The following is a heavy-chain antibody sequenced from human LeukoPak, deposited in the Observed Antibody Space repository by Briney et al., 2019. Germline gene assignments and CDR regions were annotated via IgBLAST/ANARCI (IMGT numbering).Heavy chain of an antibody. CDR1: GYTFTAYA. D-gene: IGHD4-17*01. J-gene: IGHJ4*02. Sequence: ASVKVSCKASGYTFTAYAMHWVRLAPGQRPEWMGWINAGTGNTRYSQEFQGRVTITRDTSASTAYTELSSLKSEDTAVYYCARGVYGDFYFDFWGQGTLVTVSS. CDR3: ARGVYGDFYFDF. V-gene: IGHV1-3*01. CDR2: INAGTGNT.